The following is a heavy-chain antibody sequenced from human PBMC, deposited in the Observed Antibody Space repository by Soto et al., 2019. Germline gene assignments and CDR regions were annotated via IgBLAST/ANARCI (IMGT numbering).Heavy chain of an antibody. CDR2: VSPYNVDT. V-gene: IGHV1-18*04. D-gene: IGHD2-2*01. CDR3: AREVGHMDV. Sequence: QVQLVQSGAEVKKPGASVKVSCKASGYTFTTYGINWVRQAPGQGLEWMGWVSPYNVDTTYEQKVQGRVTMPTDTSTRTAYLELRSLRSDDTAVYYCAREVGHMDVWGQGTTVTVSS. CDR1: GYTFTTYG. J-gene: IGHJ6*02.